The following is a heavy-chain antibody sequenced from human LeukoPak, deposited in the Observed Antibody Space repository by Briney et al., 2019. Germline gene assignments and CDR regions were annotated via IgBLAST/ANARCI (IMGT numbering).Heavy chain of an antibody. CDR1: GGSISSSSYY. CDR2: IYYSGST. Sequence: SETLSLTCTVSGGSISSSSYYWGWIRQPPGKGLEWIGSIYYSGSTYYNPSLKSRVTISVDTSKNQFSLKLSSVTAADTAVYYCARGLVVGAISHFDYWGQGTLVTVSS. V-gene: IGHV4-39*07. CDR3: ARGLVVGAISHFDY. J-gene: IGHJ4*02. D-gene: IGHD1-26*01.